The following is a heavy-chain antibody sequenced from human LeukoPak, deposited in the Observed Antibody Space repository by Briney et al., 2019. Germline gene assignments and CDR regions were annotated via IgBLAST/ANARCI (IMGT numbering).Heavy chain of an antibody. Sequence: GGSLRLSCAASVLTFSNYLMQWVRQAPGKGLVWVSRINNYGSITTYADSVKGRFTISRDNAKNTLYLQMNSLRAEDTAVYYCASLTSQYDYWGLGTLVTVSS. CDR2: INNYGSIT. J-gene: IGHJ4*02. V-gene: IGHV3-74*03. CDR1: VLTFSNYL. D-gene: IGHD3-10*01. CDR3: ASLTSQYDY.